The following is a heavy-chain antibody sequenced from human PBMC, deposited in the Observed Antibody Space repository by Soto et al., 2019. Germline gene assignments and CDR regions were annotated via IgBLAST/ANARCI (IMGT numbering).Heavy chain of an antibody. J-gene: IGHJ3*02. CDR3: ARDLKAGYCSGGSCYPNDAFDI. V-gene: IGHV3-48*01. Sequence: GGSLRLSCAASGFTFSSYSMNWVRQAPGKGLEWVSYISSSSSTIYYADSVKGRFTISRDNAKNSLYLQMNSLRAEDTAVYYCARDLKAGYCSGGSCYPNDAFDIWGQGTMVTVSS. CDR1: GFTFSSYS. D-gene: IGHD2-15*01. CDR2: ISSSSSTI.